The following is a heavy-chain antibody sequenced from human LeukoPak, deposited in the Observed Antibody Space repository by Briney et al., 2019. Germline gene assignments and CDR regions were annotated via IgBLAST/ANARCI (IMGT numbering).Heavy chain of an antibody. CDR2: INHSGST. D-gene: IGHD3-10*01. CDR3: ARVLLWFGESWGWFDP. V-gene: IGHV4-34*01. J-gene: IGHJ5*02. CDR1: GGSFSGYY. Sequence: SETLSLTCAVYGGSFSGYYWSWIRQPPGKGLEWIGEINHSGSTNYNPSLKSRVTISVDTSQNQFSLKLRSVTAADTAVYYCARVLLWFGESWGWFDPWGQGTLVTVSS.